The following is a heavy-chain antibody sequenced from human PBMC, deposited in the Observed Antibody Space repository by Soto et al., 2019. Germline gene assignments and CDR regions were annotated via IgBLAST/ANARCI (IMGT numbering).Heavy chain of an antibody. V-gene: IGHV1-46*03. Sequence: QVQVVQSGVEVKKPGASVKVSCKSSRYTFTSYDVHWVRQAPGQGLEWMGLINPTGGSPNYAQTFQGRVTMTKDSSTSTVYMELSSLRSEDTVMYYCALGRGKPYYFDYWGQGTLVTVSS. CDR3: ALGRGKPYYFDY. CDR1: RYTFTSYD. J-gene: IGHJ4*02. D-gene: IGHD1-26*01. CDR2: INPTGGSP.